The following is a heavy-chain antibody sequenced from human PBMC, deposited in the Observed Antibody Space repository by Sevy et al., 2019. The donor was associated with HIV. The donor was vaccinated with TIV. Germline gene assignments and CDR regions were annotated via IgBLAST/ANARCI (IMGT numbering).Heavy chain of an antibody. J-gene: IGHJ4*02. CDR1: GYSFTKYW. CDR3: TSLGGNDTSGYHFFDH. CDR2: IYPGDSDT. V-gene: IGHV5-51*01. D-gene: IGHD3-22*01. Sequence: EESLKISCKGSGYSFTKYWIGWVRQMPGKGLEWMGIIYPGDSDTRYRPSFQGQVTISADKSISTAYLQWSSLKASDTAMYYCTSLGGNDTSGYHFFDHWGQGTLVTVSS.